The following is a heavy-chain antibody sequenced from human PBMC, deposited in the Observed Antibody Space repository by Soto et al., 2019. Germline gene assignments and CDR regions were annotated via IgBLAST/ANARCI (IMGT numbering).Heavy chain of an antibody. CDR2: VSFDGSKG. V-gene: IGHV3-30*18. J-gene: IGHJ4*02. CDR3: EKNGYDFLTGNWIVDN. CDR1: GFTFSRYG. D-gene: IGHD3-9*01. Sequence: QVQLVESGGGVVQPGTSLRLSCAASGFTFSRYGMHWVRQAPGKGLEWVAIVSFDGSKGYYGDSVKGRFTISRDNSKNTEYLQMNSLRAEDTAVYFCEKNGYDFLTGNWIVDNWGQGTLVTVSS.